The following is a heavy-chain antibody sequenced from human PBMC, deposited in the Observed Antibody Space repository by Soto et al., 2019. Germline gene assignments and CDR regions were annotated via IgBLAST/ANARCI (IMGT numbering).Heavy chain of an antibody. D-gene: IGHD2-15*01. J-gene: IGHJ3*02. Sequence: EVQLVESGGGLVKPGGSLRLSCAASGFTFSSYSMNWVRQAPGKGLEWVSSISSSSSYIYYADSVKGRFTISRDNAKNSLYLQMNSLRAEDTAVYYCARFGYCSGGSCYPLTNDAFDIWGQGTMVTVSS. V-gene: IGHV3-21*01. CDR2: ISSSSSYI. CDR1: GFTFSSYS. CDR3: ARFGYCSGGSCYPLTNDAFDI.